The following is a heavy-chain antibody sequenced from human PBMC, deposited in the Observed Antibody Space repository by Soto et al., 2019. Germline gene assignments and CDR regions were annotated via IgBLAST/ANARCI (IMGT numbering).Heavy chain of an antibody. CDR3: ATTTAGTNNWFEP. CDR2: IIPVLGVT. J-gene: IGHJ5*02. V-gene: IGHV1-69*02. D-gene: IGHD6-13*01. Sequence: QVQLVQSGTEVKKPGSSVKVSCKASGGTFSRYSINWVRQAPGQGLEWMGRIIPVLGVTDYAQKFQGRVTLTADKSTSTAYMELSSLTPEDTAVYYCATTTAGTNNWFEPWGQGTLVTVSS. CDR1: GGTFSRYS.